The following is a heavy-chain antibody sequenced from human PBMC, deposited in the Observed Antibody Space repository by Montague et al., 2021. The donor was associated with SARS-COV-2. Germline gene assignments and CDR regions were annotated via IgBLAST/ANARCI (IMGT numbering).Heavy chain of an antibody. Sequence: CAISGDSVSSNTAGWNWIRQSPSRGLEWLGRTQYRSKWLNDYALSVKSRITITPDTSKNQFSLHLNSVTPEDTAVYYCARGRSGSYFRYYDYWGQGTLVTVSS. D-gene: IGHD1-26*01. CDR1: GDSVSSNTAG. CDR2: TQYRSKWLN. V-gene: IGHV6-1*01. CDR3: ARGRSGSYFRYYDY. J-gene: IGHJ4*02.